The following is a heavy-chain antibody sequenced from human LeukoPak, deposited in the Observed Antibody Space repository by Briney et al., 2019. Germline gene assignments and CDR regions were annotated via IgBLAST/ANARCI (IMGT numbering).Heavy chain of an antibody. J-gene: IGHJ5*02. CDR1: GYTFTSYA. Sequence: GPVKVSCKASGYTFTSYAMHWVRQAPGQRLEWMGWINAGNGNTKYSQKFQGRVTITRDTSASTAYMELSSLRSEDTAVYYCARELTYNWFDPWGQGTLVTVSS. CDR3: ARELTYNWFDP. D-gene: IGHD3-16*01. CDR2: INAGNGNT. V-gene: IGHV1-3*01.